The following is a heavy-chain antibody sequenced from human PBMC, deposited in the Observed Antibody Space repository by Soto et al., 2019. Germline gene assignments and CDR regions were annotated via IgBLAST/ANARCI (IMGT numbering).Heavy chain of an antibody. V-gene: IGHV3-30*18. Sequence: QVQLVESGGGVVQPGRSLRLSCAASGFTFSSYGMHWVRQAPGKGLEWVAVISYDGSNKYYADSVKGRFTISRDNSKNRLYLHTNGLRGEDTAVYYVAKDRRTDYDFWSGPCYYGMDVWGQGTTVTVSS. D-gene: IGHD3-3*01. J-gene: IGHJ6*02. CDR2: ISYDGSNK. CDR1: GFTFSSYG. CDR3: AKDRRTDYDFWSGPCYYGMDV.